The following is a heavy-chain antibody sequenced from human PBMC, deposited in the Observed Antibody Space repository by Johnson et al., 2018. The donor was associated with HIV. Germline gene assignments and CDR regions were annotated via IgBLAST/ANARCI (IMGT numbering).Heavy chain of an antibody. CDR3: ARTTYSSPGAFDI. CDR2: ISYDGSNK. CDR1: GFTFSSYA. D-gene: IGHD6-19*01. Sequence: QVQLVESGGGVVQPGTSLRLSCAASGFTFSSYAMYWVRQAPGKGLEWVAFISYDGSNKYYADPVKGQFTISRDNSKNTLYLQMNSLRAEDTAVYYCARTTYSSPGAFDIWGQGTMVTVSS. V-gene: IGHV3-30-3*01. J-gene: IGHJ3*02.